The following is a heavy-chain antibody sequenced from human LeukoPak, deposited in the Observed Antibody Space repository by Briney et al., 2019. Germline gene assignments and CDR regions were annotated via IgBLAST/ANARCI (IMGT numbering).Heavy chain of an antibody. J-gene: IGHJ5*02. CDR2: INPNSGGT. V-gene: IGHV1-2*02. CDR3: AAEIVVVVAATPGEYNWFDP. D-gene: IGHD2-15*01. Sequence: ASVKVSCKASGCTFTSYGISWVRQAPGQGLEWMGWINPNSGGTNYAQKFQGRVTMTRDTSISTAYMELSRLRSDDTAVYYCAAEIVVVVAATPGEYNWFDPWGQGTLVTVSS. CDR1: GCTFTSYG.